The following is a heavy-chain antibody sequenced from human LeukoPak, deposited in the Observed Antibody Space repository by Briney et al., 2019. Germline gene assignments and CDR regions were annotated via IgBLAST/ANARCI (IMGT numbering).Heavy chain of an antibody. J-gene: IGHJ4*02. CDR3: ARGSSWYDY. V-gene: IGHV4-4*07. CDR1: GGSISSYY. CDR2: IYTSGST. D-gene: IGHD6-13*01. Sequence: SSETLSLTCTVSGGSISSYYWSWIRQPPGKGLEWIGRIYTSGSTNYNPPLKSRVTMSVDTSKNQLSLKLTSVTAADTAVYYCARGSSWYDYWGQGILVTVSS.